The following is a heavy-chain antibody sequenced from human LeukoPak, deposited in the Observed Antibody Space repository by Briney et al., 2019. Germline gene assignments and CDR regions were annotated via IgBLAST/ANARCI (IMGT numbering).Heavy chain of an antibody. CDR3: ARSFDY. V-gene: IGHV3-30*02. J-gene: IGHJ4*02. CDR1: GFTFSSYG. Sequence: AGGSLRLSCAASGFTFSSYGMHWVRQAPGKGLEWVAFIRHDGSNINYADSVKGRFTISRDNSKNTLYLQMNSLRAEDTAVYYCARSFDYWGQGTLVTVSS. CDR2: IRHDGSNI.